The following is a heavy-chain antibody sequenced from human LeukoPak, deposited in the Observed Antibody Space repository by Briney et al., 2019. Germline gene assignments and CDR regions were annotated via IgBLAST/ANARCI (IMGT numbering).Heavy chain of an antibody. CDR1: GYSISSGYY. V-gene: IGHV4-38-2*02. J-gene: IGHJ5*02. CDR2: IYHSGST. CDR3: ARDHGAIAADNWFDP. D-gene: IGHD6-13*01. Sequence: SETLSLTCTVSGYSISSGYYWGWIRQPPGKGLEWIGSIYHSGSTYYNPSLKSRVTISVDTSKNQFSLKLSSVTAADTAVYYCARDHGAIAADNWFDPWGQGTLVTVSS.